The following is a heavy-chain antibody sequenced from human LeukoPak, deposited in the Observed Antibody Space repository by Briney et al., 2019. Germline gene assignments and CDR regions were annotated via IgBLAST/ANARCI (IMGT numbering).Heavy chain of an antibody. Sequence: SETLSLTCTASGGSISSYYWSWIRQPPGKGLEWIGYIYYSGSTNYNPSLKSRVTISVDTSKNQFSLKLSSVTAADTAVYYCARSAVMPPYFDYWGQGTLVTVSS. CDR1: GGSISSYY. J-gene: IGHJ4*02. CDR3: ARSAVMPPYFDY. V-gene: IGHV4-59*08. D-gene: IGHD3-16*01. CDR2: IYYSGST.